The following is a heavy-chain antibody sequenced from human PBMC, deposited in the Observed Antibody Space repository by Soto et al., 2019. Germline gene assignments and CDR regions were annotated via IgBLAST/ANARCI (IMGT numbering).Heavy chain of an antibody. Sequence: EVQLLESGGGLVQPGGSLRLSCAASGFTFTTYAMNWVRQAPGKGLEWVSGVSGGGRYTYYADSVKGRFTISRDNSKNTLFLQMNSLRADDTAVYYCVRGREIIPSTGLFYFDSWGQGTLVTVSS. CDR2: VSGGGRYT. D-gene: IGHD3-3*01. V-gene: IGHV3-23*01. CDR1: GFTFTTYA. CDR3: VRGREIIPSTGLFYFDS. J-gene: IGHJ4*02.